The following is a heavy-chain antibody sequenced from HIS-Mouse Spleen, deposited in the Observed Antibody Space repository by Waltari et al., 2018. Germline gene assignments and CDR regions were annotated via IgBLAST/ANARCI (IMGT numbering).Heavy chain of an antibody. CDR2: IKSKTDGGTT. Sequence: EVQLVESGGGLVKPGGSLRLSCAASGFTFSNAWMSWVRQAPGPGLEWVGRIKSKTDGGTTDYAAPVKGRFTISRDDSKNTLYLQMNSLKTEDTAVYYCTTAYYDSSGHDAFDIWGQGTMVTVSS. CDR3: TTAYYDSSGHDAFDI. CDR1: GFTFSNAW. V-gene: IGHV3-15*01. J-gene: IGHJ3*02. D-gene: IGHD3-22*01.